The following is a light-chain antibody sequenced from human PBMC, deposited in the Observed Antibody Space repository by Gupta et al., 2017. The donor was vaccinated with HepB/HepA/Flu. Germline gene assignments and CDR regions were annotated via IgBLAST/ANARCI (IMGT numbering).Light chain of an antibody. Sequence: DIVVTQSPDPLAVSLGERATINCKSSQSVLHSSNNKNYLAWYQQKPGQPPKLLIYWASTRESGVPDRFSGSGSGTDFTLTISSLQAEDGAVYHCQQYYSIPLTFGGGTKVEIK. CDR1: QSVLHSSNNKNY. J-gene: IGKJ4*01. CDR2: WAS. CDR3: QQYYSIPLT. V-gene: IGKV4-1*01.